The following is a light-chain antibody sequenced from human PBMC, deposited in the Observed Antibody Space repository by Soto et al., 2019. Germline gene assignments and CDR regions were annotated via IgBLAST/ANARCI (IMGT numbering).Light chain of an antibody. V-gene: IGLV1-40*01. CDR3: QSYDSSVSGPVV. CDR2: GNG. Sequence: QSVLTQPPSVSGAPGQRVTISCTESSSDIGAGYDVHWYQQLPGTAPKLLIYGNGNRPSGVPDRLSGSKSGTSASLAITGLQAEDEGDYYCQSYDSSVSGPVVFGGGTKLTVL. CDR1: SSDIGAGYD. J-gene: IGLJ2*01.